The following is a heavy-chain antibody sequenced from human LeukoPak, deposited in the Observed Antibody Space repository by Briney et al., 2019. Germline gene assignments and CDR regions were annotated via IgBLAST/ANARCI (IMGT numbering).Heavy chain of an antibody. D-gene: IGHD5-24*01. V-gene: IGHV3-30-3*01. CDR1: GFTFSSYA. CDR2: ISYDGSNK. J-gene: IGHJ4*02. CDR3: ARVSDGYNSGEAFDY. Sequence: GGSLRLSCAASGFTFSSYAMHWVRQAPGKGLEWVAVISYDGSNKYYADSVKGRFTISRDNSKNTLYLQMNSLRAEDTAVYHCARVSDGYNSGEAFDYWGQGTLVTVSS.